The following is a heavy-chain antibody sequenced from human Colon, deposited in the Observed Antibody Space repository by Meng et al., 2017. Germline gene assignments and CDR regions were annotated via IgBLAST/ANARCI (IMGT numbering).Heavy chain of an antibody. CDR3: AIEKPLGNYFDY. V-gene: IGHV6-1*01. D-gene: IGHD1-14*01. CDR2: IYYRSKWYN. Sequence: SQTLSLTRAISGDSVSSNSAAWNWIRQSPSRGLEWLGRIYYRSKWYNDYAVSVKSRITINPDTSKNQFSLQLNSVTPEDTAVYYCAIEKPLGNYFDYWGQGTLVTVSS. CDR1: GDSVSSNSAA. J-gene: IGHJ4*02.